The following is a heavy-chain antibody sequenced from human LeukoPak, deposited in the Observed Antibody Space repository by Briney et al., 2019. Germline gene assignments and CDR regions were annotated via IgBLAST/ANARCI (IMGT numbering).Heavy chain of an antibody. CDR3: ARVTMIVVVDAFDI. J-gene: IGHJ3*02. CDR2: ISAYNGNT. D-gene: IGHD3-22*01. V-gene: IGHV1-18*01. CDR1: GDTFTSYG. Sequence: ASVKVSCKASGDTFTSYGISWVRQAPGKGLEWMGWISAYNGNTNYAQKLQGRVTMTTDTSTSTAYMELRSLRSDDTAVYYCARVTMIVVVDAFDIWGQGTMVTVSS.